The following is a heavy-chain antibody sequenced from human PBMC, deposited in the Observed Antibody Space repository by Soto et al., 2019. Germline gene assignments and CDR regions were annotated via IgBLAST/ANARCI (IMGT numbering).Heavy chain of an antibody. Sequence: QVQLVQSGTEVKQPGASMKVSCKASGYSFATSGISWVRQAPGQGLEWMGWISAYNGNTNYDQKLQDRVTMTTDTSTSTAYLEGRNLRSDDTAVYYCARAGQYYDSSGYANWGQGTLVTVSS. D-gene: IGHD3-22*01. CDR2: ISAYNGNT. V-gene: IGHV1-18*01. CDR1: GYSFATSG. J-gene: IGHJ4*02. CDR3: ARAGQYYDSSGYAN.